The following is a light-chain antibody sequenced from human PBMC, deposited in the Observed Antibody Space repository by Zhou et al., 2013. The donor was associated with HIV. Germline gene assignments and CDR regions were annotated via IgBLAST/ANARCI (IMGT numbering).Light chain of an antibody. CDR3: QQRTNWPIT. J-gene: IGKJ5*01. CDR1: QSISSH. V-gene: IGKV3D-15*01. CDR2: DAS. Sequence: EIVMTQSPATLSVSPGERATISCRASQSISSHLAWYQHKPGQAPRLLIYDASARATGVPAKFSGSGSETEFTLTISSLQSEDFAVYYCQQRTNWPITFGQGTRLEIK.